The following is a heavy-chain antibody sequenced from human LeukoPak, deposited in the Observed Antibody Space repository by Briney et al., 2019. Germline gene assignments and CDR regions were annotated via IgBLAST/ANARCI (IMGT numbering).Heavy chain of an antibody. CDR2: IKQDGSEQ. J-gene: IGHJ4*02. Sequence: GGSLRLSCATSGFTFSSNWMSWVRQAPGKGLEWVASIKQDGSEQYYVDSVKGRFTISRDNAKNSLYLQMNSLSVEDTAVYYCARYRANPQLWGQGTLVIVSS. CDR1: GFTFSSNW. CDR3: ARYRANPQL. D-gene: IGHD6-13*01. V-gene: IGHV3-7*01.